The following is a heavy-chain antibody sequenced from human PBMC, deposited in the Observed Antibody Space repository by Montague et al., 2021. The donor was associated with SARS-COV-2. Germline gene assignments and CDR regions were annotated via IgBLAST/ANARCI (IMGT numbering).Heavy chain of an antibody. Sequence: SETLSLTCGVYGGSFNNYYFAWIRQPPGRGLEWIGESSQTGNTNYNPSLKSRVTISLDTSRNHVTLKLTSVTAADTAVYYCARGREDLGSGTDCGFRRWFAPWGQGTQVTVSS. J-gene: IGHJ5*02. D-gene: IGHD3-10*01. CDR3: ARGREDLGSGTDCGFRRWFAP. CDR1: GGSFNNYY. V-gene: IGHV4-34*01. CDR2: SSQTGNT.